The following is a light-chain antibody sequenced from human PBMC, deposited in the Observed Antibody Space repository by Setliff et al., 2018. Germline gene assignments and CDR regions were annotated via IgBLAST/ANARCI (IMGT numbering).Light chain of an antibody. Sequence: QSVLAQPPSVSGAPGQRVTISCTGSSSNIGAGYDVHWYQQFPGTAPKLLIYGNNNRPSGVPDRFSGSKSGTSASLAITGLQAEDEADYYCQSYGGSVSGYVFGSGTKVTVL. CDR2: GNN. CDR1: SSNIGAGYD. J-gene: IGLJ1*01. CDR3: QSYGGSVSGYV. V-gene: IGLV1-40*01.